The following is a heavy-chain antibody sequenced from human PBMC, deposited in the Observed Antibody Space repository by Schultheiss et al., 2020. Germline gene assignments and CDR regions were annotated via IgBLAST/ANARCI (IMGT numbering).Heavy chain of an antibody. CDR2: IYYSGST. J-gene: IGHJ1*01. D-gene: IGHD3-10*01. V-gene: IGHV4-59*01. CDR1: GGSFSGYY. Sequence: TLSRTCAVYGGSFSGYYWSWIRQPPGKGLEWIGYIYYSGSTNYNPSLKSRVTISVDTSKNQFSLKLSSVTAADTAVYYCTTEPYYDGSGSYEHWGQGTLVTVSS. CDR3: TTEPYYDGSGSYEH.